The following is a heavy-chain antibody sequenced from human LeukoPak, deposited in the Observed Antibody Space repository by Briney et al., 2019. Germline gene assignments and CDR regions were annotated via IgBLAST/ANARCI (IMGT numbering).Heavy chain of an antibody. CDR1: GFTFSSYA. V-gene: IGHV3-23*01. CDR2: ISGSGGST. Sequence: GGSLRLSCAASGFTFSSYAMSWVRQAPGKGLEWVSAISGSGGSTYYADSVKGRFTISRDNSKNTLYLQMNSLRAEDTAVYYCAKEWDLGYCSSTSCYKGAFDIWGQGTMVTVSS. D-gene: IGHD2-2*02. CDR3: AKEWDLGYCSSTSCYKGAFDI. J-gene: IGHJ3*02.